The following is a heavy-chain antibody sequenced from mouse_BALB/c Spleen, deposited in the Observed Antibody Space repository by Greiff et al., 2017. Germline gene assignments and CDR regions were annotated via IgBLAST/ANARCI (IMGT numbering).Heavy chain of an antibody. CDR2: ISTYYGDA. V-gene: IGHV1S137*01. Sequence: VKLQQSGAELVRPGVSVKISCKGSGYTFTDYAMHWVKQSHAKSLEWIGVISTYYGDASYNQKFKGKATMTVDKSSSTAYMELARLTSEDSAIYYCARRGVRYAMDYWGQGTSVTVSS. J-gene: IGHJ4*01. CDR1: GYTFTDYA. CDR3: ARRGVRYAMDY. D-gene: IGHD2-14*01.